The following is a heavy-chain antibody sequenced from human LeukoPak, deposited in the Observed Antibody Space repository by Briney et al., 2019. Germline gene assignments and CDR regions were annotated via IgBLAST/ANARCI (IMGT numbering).Heavy chain of an antibody. D-gene: IGHD3-10*01. CDR2: IYYSGST. V-gene: IGHV4-39*01. J-gene: IGHJ4*02. CDR1: GGSISSSSYY. CDR3: ARFPLSGGVDY. Sequence: SETLSLTCTVSGGSISSSSYYWVWIRQPPGKGLEWIGTIYYSGSTYYKPSLKSRVTISVDTSKNQFSLKLSSVTAADTAVYYCARFPLSGGVDYWGQGTLVTVSS.